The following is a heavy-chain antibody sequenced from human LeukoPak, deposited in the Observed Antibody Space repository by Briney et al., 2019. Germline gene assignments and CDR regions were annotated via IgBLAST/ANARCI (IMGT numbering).Heavy chain of an antibody. Sequence: SQTLSLTCTVSGGSISRGGYYWSWIRQHPGKGLEWLGYIYYTGSTYYNPSLKSRVTISVDTSKNQFSLKLPSVTAADTAVYYCARVKGIGVVGKNWFDPWGQGTLVSVSS. CDR1: GGSISRGGYY. CDR3: ARVKGIGVVGKNWFDP. J-gene: IGHJ5*02. CDR2: IYYTGST. V-gene: IGHV4-31*03. D-gene: IGHD6-13*01.